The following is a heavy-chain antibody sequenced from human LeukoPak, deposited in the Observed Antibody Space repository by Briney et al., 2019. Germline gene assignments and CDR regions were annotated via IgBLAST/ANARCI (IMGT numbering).Heavy chain of an antibody. V-gene: IGHV4-34*01. Sequence: SETLSLTCTVYGASFSGYYWSWIRQPPGKGLEWIGEINHSGSTNYNPSLKSRVTISVDTSKNQFSLKLSSVTAADTAVYYCARGLYYYDSSALDYWGQGTLVTVSS. J-gene: IGHJ4*02. CDR2: INHSGST. D-gene: IGHD3-22*01. CDR1: GASFSGYY. CDR3: ARGLYYYDSSALDY.